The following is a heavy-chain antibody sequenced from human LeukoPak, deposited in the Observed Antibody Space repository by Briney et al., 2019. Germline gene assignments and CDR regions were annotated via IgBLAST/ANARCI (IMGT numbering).Heavy chain of an antibody. D-gene: IGHD1-26*01. V-gene: IGHV3-23*01. CDR2: ISGSGGST. Sequence: GGSLRLSCAASGFTFSTYVMSWVRQAPGKGLEWVSAISGSGGSTYYADSVKGRFTISRDNAKNTVSLQMNSLRAEDTAVYYCASDGAYAMAVWGQGTTVTVSS. J-gene: IGHJ6*02. CDR1: GFTFSTYV. CDR3: ASDGAYAMAV.